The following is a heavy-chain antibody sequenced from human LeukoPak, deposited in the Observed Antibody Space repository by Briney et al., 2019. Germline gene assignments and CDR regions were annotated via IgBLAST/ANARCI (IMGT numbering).Heavy chain of an antibody. Sequence: GGSLRLSCAASGFRVTTYGMHWVRQAPGKGLEWVSFIRHDGSDKYYAESVKGRFTISKDDSKNTRYLQMSSLRSEDTAIYYCARDFNWAWDYWGQGALVTVSS. CDR1: GFRVTTYG. J-gene: IGHJ4*02. V-gene: IGHV3-30*02. CDR3: ARDFNWAWDY. CDR2: IRHDGSDK. D-gene: IGHD3-16*01.